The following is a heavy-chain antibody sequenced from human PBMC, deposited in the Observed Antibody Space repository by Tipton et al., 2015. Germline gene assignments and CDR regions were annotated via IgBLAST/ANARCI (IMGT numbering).Heavy chain of an antibody. D-gene: IGHD4-17*01. J-gene: IGHJ4*02. CDR3: ARNPFGDLDLDF. V-gene: IGHV4-4*07. CDR2: IWTVGSG. CDR1: GGSISSYH. Sequence: TLSLTCTVSGGSISSYHWSWIRQPAGKGLEWIGRIWTVGSGDYNPSLRSRVTMSVDKSKNQFSLRLSSVTAADTAVYYCARNPFGDLDLDFWGQGILVTVSS.